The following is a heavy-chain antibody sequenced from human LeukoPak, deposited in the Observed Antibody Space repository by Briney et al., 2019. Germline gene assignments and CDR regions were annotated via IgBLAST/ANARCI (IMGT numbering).Heavy chain of an antibody. Sequence: GESLKISCEGSGYSFSNYWIGWGRQVPGKGLEWMGIIYPGDYETRYSPSFQGLVTISVDKSISTAYLQWSSLKASDTAMYYCAIPPGYCGNDCSFDHWGQGTLVTVSS. V-gene: IGHV5-51*01. J-gene: IGHJ4*02. CDR1: GYSFSNYW. CDR2: IYPGDYET. CDR3: AIPPGYCGNDCSFDH. D-gene: IGHD2-21*02.